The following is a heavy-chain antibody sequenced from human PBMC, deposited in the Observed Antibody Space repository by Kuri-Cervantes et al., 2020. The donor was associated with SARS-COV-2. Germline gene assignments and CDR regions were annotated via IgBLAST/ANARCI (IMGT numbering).Heavy chain of an antibody. J-gene: IGHJ1*01. V-gene: IGHV4-34*01. CDR1: GGSFGGYY. Sequence: AETRSLTCALYGGSFGGYYWSWIRQPPGKGLEWIGAINHSGSTNYNPSLKSRVTISVDTSTNQFSLKLSSVTAADKAVYYCARRGPTTVTTFTSLAEVGFQHWGQGTLVTVSS. CDR2: INHSGST. CDR3: ARRGPTTVTTFTSLAEVGFQH. D-gene: IGHD4-17*01.